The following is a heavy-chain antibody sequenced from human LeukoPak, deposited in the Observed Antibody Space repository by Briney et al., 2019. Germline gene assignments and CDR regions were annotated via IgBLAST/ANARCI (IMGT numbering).Heavy chain of an antibody. Sequence: GGSLRLSCAASGFTFSSSWMSWVRQAPGKGLEWVANINQDGSQKYYVDSVKGRFTISRDNAKNSLYLQMNSLRAEDTAVYYCANPWRLWGQGTLVTVSS. V-gene: IGHV3-7*03. J-gene: IGHJ4*02. CDR3: ANPWRL. CDR1: GFTFSSSW. CDR2: INQDGSQK.